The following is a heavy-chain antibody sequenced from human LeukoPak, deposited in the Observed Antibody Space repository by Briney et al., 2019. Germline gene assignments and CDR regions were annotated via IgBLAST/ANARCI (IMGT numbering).Heavy chain of an antibody. V-gene: IGHV3-33*06. D-gene: IGHD3-10*01. J-gene: IGHJ4*02. CDR3: AKDFGRFGESLSYYFDY. CDR2: IWYDGSNK. CDR1: GFTFSSYG. Sequence: GRSLRLSCAASGFTFSSYGMHWVRQAPGKGLEWVAVIWYDGSNKYYADSVKGRFTISRDNSKNTLYLQMNSLRADDTAVYYCAKDFGRFGESLSYYFDYWGQGTLVTVSS.